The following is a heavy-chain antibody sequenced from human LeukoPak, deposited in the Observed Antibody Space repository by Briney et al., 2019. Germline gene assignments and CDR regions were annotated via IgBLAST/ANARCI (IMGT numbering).Heavy chain of an antibody. CDR1: GFTFSTYA. Sequence: GGSLRLSCAASGFTFSTYAMSWVRQAPGKGLEWVSAISGGGGSTYYADSVQGRFTISRDNSKNTLYLQMNSLRAEDTAVYYCAKGTGYYVYFFDYWVQGTLVTVSS. CDR2: ISGGGGST. D-gene: IGHD3/OR15-3a*01. V-gene: IGHV3-23*01. J-gene: IGHJ4*02. CDR3: AKGTGYYVYFFDY.